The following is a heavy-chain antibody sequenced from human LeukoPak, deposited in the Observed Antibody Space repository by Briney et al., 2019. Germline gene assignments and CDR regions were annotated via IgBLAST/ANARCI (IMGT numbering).Heavy chain of an antibody. J-gene: IGHJ4*02. CDR3: ASIVRATTGLDC. Sequence: PGGSLRLSCAVSGFTFSSYWMHWVRQAPGKGLVWVSRINSDGSSTSYADSVKGRFTISRDNAKNTLYLQMHSLRAEDTAVYYCASIVRATTGLDCWGQGTLVTVSS. D-gene: IGHD1-26*01. V-gene: IGHV3-74*01. CDR2: INSDGSST. CDR1: GFTFSSYW.